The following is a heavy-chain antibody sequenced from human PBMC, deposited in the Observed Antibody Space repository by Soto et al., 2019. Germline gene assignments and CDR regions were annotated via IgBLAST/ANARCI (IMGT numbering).Heavy chain of an antibody. J-gene: IGHJ6*02. CDR3: AASCVGCGGFNYYGMDV. CDR2: ISNSGTT. V-gene: IGHV4-61*01. D-gene: IGHD2-21*01. Sequence: TLSLTCTVSGGSVSSGSYYWSWIRQPPGKGLECIGYISNSGTTKYNPSLKSRVTISVDTSKNQFSLKLSSVTAADTAVYYCAASCVGCGGFNYYGMDVWGQGTTVTVSS. CDR1: GGSVSSGSYY.